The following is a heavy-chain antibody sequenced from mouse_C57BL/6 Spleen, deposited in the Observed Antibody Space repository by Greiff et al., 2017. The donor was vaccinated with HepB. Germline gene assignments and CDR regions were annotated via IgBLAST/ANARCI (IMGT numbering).Heavy chain of an antibody. V-gene: IGHV5-17*01. CDR3: ARPAYYSNQGYFDV. D-gene: IGHD2-5*01. CDR1: GFTFSDYG. J-gene: IGHJ1*03. Sequence: EVQRVESGGGLVKPGGSLKLSCAASGFTFSDYGMHWVRQAPEKGLEWVAYISSGSSTIYYADTVKGRFTIPRDNAKNTLFLQMTSLRSEDTAMYYCARPAYYSNQGYFDVWGTGTTVTVSS. CDR2: ISSGSSTI.